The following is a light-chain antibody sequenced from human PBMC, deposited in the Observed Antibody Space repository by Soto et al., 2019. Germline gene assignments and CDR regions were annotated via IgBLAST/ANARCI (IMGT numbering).Light chain of an antibody. Sequence: QSVLTQPASVSGSPGQSITVSCTGTSSDLGSYNLVSWYQQHPGNAPKLLLYEVNNRPSGASNRFSGSKSGITAYLTISGLQAEDDADYFCSSYSDSSTLILFGTGTKLTVL. CDR2: EVN. CDR3: SSYSDSSTLIL. V-gene: IGLV2-14*02. CDR1: SSDLGSYNL. J-gene: IGLJ1*01.